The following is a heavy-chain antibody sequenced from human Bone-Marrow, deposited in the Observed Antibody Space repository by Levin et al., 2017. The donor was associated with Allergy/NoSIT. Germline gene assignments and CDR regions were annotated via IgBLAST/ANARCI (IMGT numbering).Heavy chain of an antibody. Sequence: GESLKISCAASGFTVSSYYMSWVRQAPGKGLEWVSVIYSGGSTYYADSVKGRFTISRDNSKNTLYLQMNSLRAEDTAVYYCARDSRYSSSWYLADAFDIWGQGTMVTVSS. CDR3: ARDSRYSSSWYLADAFDI. V-gene: IGHV3-53*01. D-gene: IGHD6-13*01. J-gene: IGHJ3*02. CDR1: GFTVSSYY. CDR2: IYSGGST.